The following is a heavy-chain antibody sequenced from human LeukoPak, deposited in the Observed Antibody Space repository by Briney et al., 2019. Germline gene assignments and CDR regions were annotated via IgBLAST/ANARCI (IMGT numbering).Heavy chain of an antibody. J-gene: IGHJ4*02. V-gene: IGHV5-51*01. CDR3: ARGEITGTPVYC. CDR1: GYRFSNYW. CDR2: MYPGDSDA. Sequence: SGESLKISCKGSGYRFSNYWIGWVRQMPGRGLECMGIMYPGDSDARYSPSFQGQITMSADKSIDTAYLQWNSLKASDTAIYYCARGEITGTPVYCWGQGTVVTVSS. D-gene: IGHD1-14*01.